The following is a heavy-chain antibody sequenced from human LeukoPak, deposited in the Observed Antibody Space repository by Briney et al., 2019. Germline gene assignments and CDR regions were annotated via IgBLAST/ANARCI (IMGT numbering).Heavy chain of an antibody. V-gene: IGHV1-69*05. CDR2: IIPIFGTA. CDR3: ASTSKIAAAGHDY. J-gene: IGHJ4*02. CDR1: GGTFSSYA. Sequence: GASVKVSCKASGGTFSSYAISWVRQAPGQGLEWMGRIIPIFGTANYAQKFQGRVTITTDESTSTAYMELSSLRSEDTAVYYCASTSKIAAAGHDYWGQGTLVTVSS. D-gene: IGHD6-13*01.